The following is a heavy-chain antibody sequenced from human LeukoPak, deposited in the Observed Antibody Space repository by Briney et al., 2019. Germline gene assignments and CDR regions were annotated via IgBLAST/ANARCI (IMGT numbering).Heavy chain of an antibody. V-gene: IGHV5-51*01. J-gene: IGHJ3*02. CDR2: IYPADSDT. CDR3: ARSPPTVVTLSRDALHI. CDR1: GYPFYNYW. Sequence: GESLKISCKGSGYPFYNYWIGWVRQMPGKGLEWMGIIYPADSDTTYSPSFRGQVTISADKSINTAYLQLSSLKASDTAMYYCARSPPTVVTLSRDALHIWGQGTMVIVSS. D-gene: IGHD4-23*01.